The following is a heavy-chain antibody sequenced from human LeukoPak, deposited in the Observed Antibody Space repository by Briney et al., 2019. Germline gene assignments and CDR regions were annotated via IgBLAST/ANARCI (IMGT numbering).Heavy chain of an antibody. J-gene: IGHJ5*02. CDR3: ARLWFENWIDP. CDR2: LFYNGPS. CDR1: GVSISDGFY. D-gene: IGHD2-21*01. Sequence: PSETLSLTCAVSGVSISDGFYWGWIRQPPGKGLEWIGSLFYNGPSYYNPSLESRVIITMDTSKNHFFLKLTSVTAADTAVYLCARLWFENWIDPWGQGALVNVS. V-gene: IGHV4-38-2*01.